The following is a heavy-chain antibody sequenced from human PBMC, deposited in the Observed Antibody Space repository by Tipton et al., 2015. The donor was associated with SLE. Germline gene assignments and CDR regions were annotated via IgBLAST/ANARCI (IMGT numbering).Heavy chain of an antibody. CDR1: GGSISSSSYY. Sequence: TLSLTCTVSGGSISSSSYYWGWIRQPPGKGLEWIGSSYYSGSTYYNPSLKSRVTISVDTSKNQFSLKLSSVTAADTAVYYCARKVNGQRWLQWGACDIWGQGTMVTVSS. CDR2: SYYSGST. D-gene: IGHD5-24*01. CDR3: ARKVNGQRWLQWGACDI. V-gene: IGHV4-39*07. J-gene: IGHJ3*02.